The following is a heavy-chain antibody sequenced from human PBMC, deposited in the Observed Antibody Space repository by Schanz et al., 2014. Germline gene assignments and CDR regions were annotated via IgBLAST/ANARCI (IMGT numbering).Heavy chain of an antibody. D-gene: IGHD4-17*01. J-gene: IGHJ4*02. Sequence: VQMVESGGGVVQPGRSLRLSCAASGFTLSNSDMHWVRQAPGKGLEWVSGISGSGGSTYYADSVRGRFTISRDRFQNTLYLRMSSLRAEDTAVYYCARPRFDYGEVDYWGQGTLVTVSS. CDR3: ARPRFDYGEVDY. CDR1: GFTLSNSD. CDR2: ISGSGGST. V-gene: IGHV3-23*04.